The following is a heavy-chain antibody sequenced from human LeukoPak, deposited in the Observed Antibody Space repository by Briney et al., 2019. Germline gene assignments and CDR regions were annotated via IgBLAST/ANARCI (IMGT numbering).Heavy chain of an antibody. CDR2: INSDGSST. CDR3: ARGGVPAASDY. J-gene: IGHJ4*02. V-gene: IGHV3-74*01. CDR1: GFTFSSYW. Sequence: GGSLRLSCVASGFTFSSYWMYWVRQAPGKGLVWVSRINSDGSSTTYADSVKGRFTISRDNAKNTLYLQMNSLRAEDTAVYYCARGGVPAASDYWGQGTLVTVSS. D-gene: IGHD2-2*01.